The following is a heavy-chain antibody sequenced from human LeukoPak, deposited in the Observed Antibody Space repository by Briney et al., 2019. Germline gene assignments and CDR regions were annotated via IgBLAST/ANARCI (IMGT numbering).Heavy chain of an antibody. V-gene: IGHV4-39*07. CDR2: IYYSGST. CDR3: VRGRYSSGWFKDKNWFDP. Sequence: PSETLSLTCTVSGGSISGSSYYWGWIRQPPGKGLEWIGSIYYSGSTYYNPSLKSRVTISVDTSKNQFSLKLSSVTAADTAVYYCVRGRYSSGWFKDKNWFDPWGQGIPVTVSS. J-gene: IGHJ5*02. D-gene: IGHD6-19*01. CDR1: GGSISGSSYY.